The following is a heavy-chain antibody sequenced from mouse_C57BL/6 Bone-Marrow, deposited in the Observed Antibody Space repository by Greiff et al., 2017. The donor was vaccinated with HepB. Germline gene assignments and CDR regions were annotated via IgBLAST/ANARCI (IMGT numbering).Heavy chain of an antibody. CDR1: GYTFTSYW. D-gene: IGHD3-2*02. Sequence: QVQLQQPGAELVKPGASVKMSCKASGYTFTSYWITWVKQRPGQGLEWIGDIYPGSGSTNYNEKFKSKATLTVDTSSSTAYMQLSSLTSEDSAVYSCARGGAQVYYFDYWGQGTTLTVSS. CDR3: ARGGAQVYYFDY. V-gene: IGHV1-55*01. CDR2: IYPGSGST. J-gene: IGHJ2*01.